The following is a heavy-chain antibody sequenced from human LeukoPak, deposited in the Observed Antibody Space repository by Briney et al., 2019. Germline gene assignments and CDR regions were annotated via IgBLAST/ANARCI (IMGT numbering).Heavy chain of an antibody. J-gene: IGHJ3*02. CDR3: ATSQTTSGQYGNAFDI. CDR2: IKQDGREK. D-gene: IGHD6-19*01. CDR1: GFTFSSYW. Sequence: GGSLRLSCAASGFTFSSYWMSWVRQAPGKGLEWVANIKQDGREKYYVDSMKGRITISRDSAKNSLYLQTNSLRAEDTAVYYCATSQTTSGQYGNAFDIWGQGTMVTVSS. V-gene: IGHV3-7*01.